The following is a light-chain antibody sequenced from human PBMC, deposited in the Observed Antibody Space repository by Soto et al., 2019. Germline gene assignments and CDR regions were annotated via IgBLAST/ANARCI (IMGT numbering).Light chain of an antibody. V-gene: IGKV1-8*01. J-gene: IGKJ4*01. CDR1: QGVSSY. Sequence: AIRMTQSPSSLSASTGDTVTITCRASQGVSSYLAWYQQKPGKAPKNLIYAASTLQSGVPSRFSGSGSGTDFTLTIGFLQSEDFATYYCQQYYSYPPTFGGGTAVEIK. CDR2: AAS. CDR3: QQYYSYPPT.